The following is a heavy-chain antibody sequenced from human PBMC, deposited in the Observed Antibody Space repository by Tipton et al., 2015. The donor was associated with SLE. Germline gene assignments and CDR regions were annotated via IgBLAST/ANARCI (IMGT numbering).Heavy chain of an antibody. D-gene: IGHD7-27*01. Sequence: LRLSCAVYGGSFSGYYWSWIRQPPGKGLEWIGEINHSGSTNYNPSLKSRVTISVDTSKNQFSLKLISVTAADTAVYYCASTNWAFDYWGQGTPVTVSS. CDR3: ASTNWAFDY. J-gene: IGHJ4*02. CDR1: GGSFSGYY. CDR2: INHSGST. V-gene: IGHV4-34*01.